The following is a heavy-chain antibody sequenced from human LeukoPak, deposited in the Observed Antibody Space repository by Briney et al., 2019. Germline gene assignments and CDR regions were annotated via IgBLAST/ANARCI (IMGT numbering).Heavy chain of an antibody. V-gene: IGHV3-23*01. CDR3: AKNGGYSYGLYYFDY. J-gene: IGHJ4*02. Sequence: PGGSLRLSCAASGFAFSSYAMSWVRQAPGKGLEWVSSIISSGGVTYYADSVKGRFTISRGNSKNTVYLQMDSLRAEDSAVYYCAKNGGYSYGLYYFDYWGQGTLVTVSS. CDR1: GFAFSSYA. CDR2: IISSGGVT. D-gene: IGHD5-18*01.